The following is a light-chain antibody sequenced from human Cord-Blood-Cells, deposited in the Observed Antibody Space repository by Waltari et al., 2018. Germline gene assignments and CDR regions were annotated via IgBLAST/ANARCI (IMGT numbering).Light chain of an antibody. CDR3: SSYTSSSTWV. J-gene: IGLJ3*02. CDR2: DVR. CDR1: SSDVGGYHS. Sequence: QSALTPPASVSGSPGPSITLPCTGTSSDVGGYHSVSWYQQHPGKAPKLMIYDVRNRPSGVSNRFSGSKSGNTASLTISGLQAEDEADYYCSSYTSSSTWVFGGGTKLTVL. V-gene: IGLV2-14*03.